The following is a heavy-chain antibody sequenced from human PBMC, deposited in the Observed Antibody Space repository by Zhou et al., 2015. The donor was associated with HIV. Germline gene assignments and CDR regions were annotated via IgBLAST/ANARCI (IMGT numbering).Heavy chain of an antibody. CDR2: IIPIFGTA. CDR3: ARLLPGYCTGGVCYNAGYYFDY. CDR1: GGTFSSYA. V-gene: IGHV1-69*01. D-gene: IGHD2-8*02. J-gene: IGHJ4*02. Sequence: QVQLVQSGAEVKKPGSSVKVSCKASGGTFSSYAISWVRQAPGQGLEWMGGIIPIFGTANYAQKFQGRVTITADESTSTAYMELSSLRSEDTAVYYCARLLPGYCTGGVCYNAGYYFDYWGQGTLVTVSS.